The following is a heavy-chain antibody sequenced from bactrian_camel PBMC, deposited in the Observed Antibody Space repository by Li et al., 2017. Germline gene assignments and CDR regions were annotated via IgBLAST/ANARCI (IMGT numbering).Heavy chain of an antibody. CDR2: INSSGCST. D-gene: IGHD2*01. J-gene: IGHJ4*01. Sequence: VQLVESGGGFVQPGRSMRLSCAASGFTFSDYTMTWVRQAPGKGLEWVSDINSSGCSTNYADSVKGRFTVSRDNAKNTVILQLNSLKTEDTAMYYCVVLGIRGYEYKWWGQGTQVTVS. CDR1: GFTFSDYT. CDR3: VVLGIRGYEYKW. V-gene: IGHV3S40*01.